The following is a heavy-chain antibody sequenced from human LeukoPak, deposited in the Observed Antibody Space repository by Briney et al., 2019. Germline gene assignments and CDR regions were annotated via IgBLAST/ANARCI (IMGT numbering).Heavy chain of an antibody. Sequence: KSSETLSLTCSVSGGSINSGYWSWIRQPPGKGLEWIGLLYPSGRTNYNPSLKSRVTISVDTSRTQFSLELSSVTAADTAVYYCAREGTAGTNLNWFDSWGQGTLVTVSS. V-gene: IGHV4-59*13. CDR3: AREGTAGTNLNWFDS. CDR2: LYPSGRT. D-gene: IGHD1-1*01. CDR1: GGSINSGY. J-gene: IGHJ5*01.